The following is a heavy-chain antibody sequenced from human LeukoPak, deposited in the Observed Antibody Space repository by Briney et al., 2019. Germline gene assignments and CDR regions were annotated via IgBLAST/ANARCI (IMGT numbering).Heavy chain of an antibody. CDR1: GGSFSGYY. CDR3: ARAGSSYSPLWY. D-gene: IGHD5-18*01. CDR2: INHSGTT. Sequence: SETLSLTCAVYGGSFSGYYWSWIRQPPGKGLEWIGEINHSGTTNYNPSLKSRVTISVDTSKNQFSLKLSSVTAADTAVYYCARAGSSYSPLWYWGQGTLVTVSS. V-gene: IGHV4-34*01. J-gene: IGHJ4*02.